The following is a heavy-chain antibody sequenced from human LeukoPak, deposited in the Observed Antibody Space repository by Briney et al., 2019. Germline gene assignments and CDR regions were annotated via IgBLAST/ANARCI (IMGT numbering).Heavy chain of an antibody. CDR1: GYSISSGYY. CDR2: IYHSGST. CDR3: ARDDGFYGSNGMDV. D-gene: IGHD3-10*01. V-gene: IGHV4-38-2*02. J-gene: IGHJ6*04. Sequence: PSETLSLTCAVSGYSISSGYYWGWIRQPPGKGLEWIGSIYHSGSTYYNPSLKSRVTISVDTSKNQFSLKLSSVTAADTAVYYCARDDGFYGSNGMDVWGKGTTVTVSS.